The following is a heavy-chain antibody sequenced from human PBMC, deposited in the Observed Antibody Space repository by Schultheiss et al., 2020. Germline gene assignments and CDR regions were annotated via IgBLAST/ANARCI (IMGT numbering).Heavy chain of an antibody. D-gene: IGHD6-6*01. Sequence: SETLALTCTVSGGSISSGGYYWSWIRQHPGKGLEWIGYIYYSGSTYYNPSLKSRVTISVETSKNQFSLRLSSVTPADTAVYYCARRGRGPSSIAARGNYFDYWGQGTLVTVAS. CDR2: IYYSGST. V-gene: IGHV4-61*08. J-gene: IGHJ4*02. CDR3: ARRGRGPSSIAARGNYFDY. CDR1: GGSISSGGYY.